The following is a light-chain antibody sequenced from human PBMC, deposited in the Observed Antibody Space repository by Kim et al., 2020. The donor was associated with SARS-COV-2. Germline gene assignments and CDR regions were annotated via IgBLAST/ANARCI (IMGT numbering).Light chain of an antibody. CDR1: QDIRND. J-gene: IGKJ5*01. Sequence: ASVGDRVTITCRASQDIRNDLGWYQQSPGRAPKRLIYTASNLQSGVPSRFTGSGSETEFTLTINSLQPEDFATYYCQQHRTAPSTFDQGTRLEIK. CDR2: TAS. CDR3: QQHRTAPST. V-gene: IGKV1-17*01.